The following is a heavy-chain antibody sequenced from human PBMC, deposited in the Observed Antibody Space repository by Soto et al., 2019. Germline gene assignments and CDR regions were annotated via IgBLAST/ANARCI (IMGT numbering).Heavy chain of an antibody. Sequence: EVQLVESGGGLVQPGRSLRLSCAASGFTFDDYAMHWVRQAPGKGLEWVSGISWNSGSIGYADSVKGRFTISRDNAKNSLYLHINSLTAKDTALYYCAKDSSLISQYYFDHCGHGTLVTVSS. J-gene: IGHJ4*01. CDR3: AKDSSLISQYYFDH. CDR1: GFTFDDYA. V-gene: IGHV3-9*01. CDR2: ISWNSGSI.